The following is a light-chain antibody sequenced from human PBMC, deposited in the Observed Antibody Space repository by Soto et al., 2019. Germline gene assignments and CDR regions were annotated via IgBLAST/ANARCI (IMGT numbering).Light chain of an antibody. CDR3: LQYNTYPPFT. CDR2: AAS. Sequence: DIQMTQSPSSLSASVGDRVTITCRASQGIRDDLAWYQQKPGKAPQRLIYAASTLQSGVPSRFSGSGSGREFTLTISSLQPEDLATYYCLQYNTYPPFTFGQGTKLEIK. J-gene: IGKJ2*01. CDR1: QGIRDD. V-gene: IGKV1-17*01.